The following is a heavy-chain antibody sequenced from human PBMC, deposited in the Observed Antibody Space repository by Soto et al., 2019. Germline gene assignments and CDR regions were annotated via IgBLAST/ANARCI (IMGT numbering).Heavy chain of an antibody. CDR2: VNDRGGST. Sequence: EVQLLESGGGLVQPGGSLRLSCSTSGFTFWNFAMAWVRQGPGKGLEWVSTVNDRGGSTYYADSVKGRFTISRDDSENTLQLQMSSLRTHATAIYYCARWGSGTNFYYHYAMDVWGQGTTVTVSS. J-gene: IGHJ6*02. CDR1: GFTFWNFA. V-gene: IGHV3-23*01. D-gene: IGHD3-16*01. CDR3: ARWGSGTNFYYHYAMDV.